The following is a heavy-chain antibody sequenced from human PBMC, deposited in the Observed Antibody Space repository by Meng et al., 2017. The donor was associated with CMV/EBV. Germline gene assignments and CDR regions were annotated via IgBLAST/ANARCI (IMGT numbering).Heavy chain of an antibody. D-gene: IGHD5-18*01. CDR3: ARAAWESYGYYYFDY. V-gene: IGHV4-61*02. CDR2: IYTSGST. Sequence: QGRLEESGPEVAKPEQPLTVTCKASGASISSGSEFWGCQRQPAGKGLEWSGRIYTSGSTNYNHFLKSRVTITVATSKTPFSLKMSSVTAEDTAVYYCARAAWESYGYYYFDYWGQGTLVTVSS. J-gene: IGHJ4*02. CDR1: GASISSGSEF.